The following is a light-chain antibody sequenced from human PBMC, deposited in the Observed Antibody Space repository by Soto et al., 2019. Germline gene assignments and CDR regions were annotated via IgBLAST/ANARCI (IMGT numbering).Light chain of an antibody. Sequence: DIQMTQSPSTLSASVGDRVTITCRASQSIGVWLAWYQQKPGTAPKLLIYKTSTLDSGGPLRFSGSGAGTEFTLTISSLQPDDFATYYCQQYINYFRPFGQGTNVEIK. V-gene: IGKV1-5*03. CDR2: KTS. CDR3: QQYINYFRP. CDR1: QSIGVW. J-gene: IGKJ1*01.